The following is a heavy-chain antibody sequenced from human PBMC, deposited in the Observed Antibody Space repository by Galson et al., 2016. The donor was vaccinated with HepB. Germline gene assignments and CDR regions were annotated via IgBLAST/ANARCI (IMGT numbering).Heavy chain of an antibody. D-gene: IGHD2-15*01. CDR2: FFIGSSYK. Sequence: SLRLSCAASGFTVSSYSLSWVCQAPGQGLECVAAFFIGSSYKYYADSVKGRFTISRDNAKKTLYLQMKSLRADDTAIYYCARAIVVVRGASDWFDPWGQGTLLTVSS. CDR1: GFTVSSYS. J-gene: IGHJ5*02. V-gene: IGHV3-21*01. CDR3: ARAIVVVRGASDWFDP.